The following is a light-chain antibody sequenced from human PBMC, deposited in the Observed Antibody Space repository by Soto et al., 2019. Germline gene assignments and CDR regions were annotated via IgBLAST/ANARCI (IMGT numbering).Light chain of an antibody. CDR3: QQYNSYPLT. V-gene: IGKV1-5*03. Sequence: DIQMTQSPSTLSASLGDRVTIXXRASQSISSWLAWYQQKPGKAPKVXIYKASSLESGVPSRFSGSGAGTEFTLTISSLQPDDFATYYCQQYNSYPLTFGGGTKVDIK. CDR2: KAS. J-gene: IGKJ4*01. CDR1: QSISSW.